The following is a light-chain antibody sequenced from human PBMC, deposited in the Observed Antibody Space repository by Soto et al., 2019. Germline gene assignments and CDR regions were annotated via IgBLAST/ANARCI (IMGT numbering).Light chain of an antibody. CDR1: TSNIGRNT. V-gene: IGLV1-44*01. J-gene: IGLJ3*02. Sequence: QAVVTQPPSASGTPGQRVTISCSGSTSNIGRNTVDWYQQFPGTAPNLLIYGDNQRPSGVSDRFSGSKSGTSASLAITGLQSEDEADYYCAAWDASLDVVLFGGGTKLTVL. CDR3: AAWDASLDVVL. CDR2: GDN.